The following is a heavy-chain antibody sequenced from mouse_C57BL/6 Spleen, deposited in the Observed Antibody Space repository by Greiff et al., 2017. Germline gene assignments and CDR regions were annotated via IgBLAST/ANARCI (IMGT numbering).Heavy chain of an antibody. J-gene: IGHJ2*01. V-gene: IGHV6-3*01. CDR1: GFTFSNYW. Sequence: EVKVEESGGGLVQPGGSMKLSCVASGFTFSNYWMNWVRQSPEKGLEWVAQIRLKSDNYATHYAESVKGRFTISRDDSKSSVCLQMNNLRAEDTGIYYCTGGLTDDYWGQGTTLTVSS. D-gene: IGHD3-1*01. CDR2: IRLKSDNYAT. CDR3: TGGLTDDY.